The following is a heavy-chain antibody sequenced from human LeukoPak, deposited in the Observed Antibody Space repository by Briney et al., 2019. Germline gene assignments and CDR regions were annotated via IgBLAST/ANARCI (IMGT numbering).Heavy chain of an antibody. D-gene: IGHD3-10*01. V-gene: IGHV1-69*05. Sequence: SVKVSCKASGGTFSSYAISWVRQAPGQGLEWMGGIIPIFGTANYAQKFQGRITITTNESTSTAYMELSSLRSEDTAVYYCASSGMVRGVIIFTLSSWGQGTLVTVSS. CDR2: IIPIFGTA. CDR1: GGTFSSYA. J-gene: IGHJ5*02. CDR3: ASSGMVRGVIIFTLSS.